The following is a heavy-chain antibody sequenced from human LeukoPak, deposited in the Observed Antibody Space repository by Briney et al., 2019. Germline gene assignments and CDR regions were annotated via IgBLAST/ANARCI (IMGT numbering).Heavy chain of an antibody. Sequence: SETLSLTCTVSGGSISSGSYYWSWIRQPAGKGLEWIGRIYTSGSTNYNPSLKSRVTISVDTSKNQFSLKLSSVTAADTAVYYCAREYGHWGQGTLVTVSS. D-gene: IGHD3-10*01. CDR3: AREYGH. V-gene: IGHV4-61*02. CDR2: IYTSGST. CDR1: GGSISSGSYY. J-gene: IGHJ4*02.